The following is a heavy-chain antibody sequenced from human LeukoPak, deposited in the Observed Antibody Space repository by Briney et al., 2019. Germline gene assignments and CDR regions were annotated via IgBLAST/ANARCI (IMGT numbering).Heavy chain of an antibody. D-gene: IGHD6-19*01. CDR3: ARFAVAGTFDY. V-gene: IGHV3-30-3*01. CDR1: GFTFSSYW. J-gene: IGHJ4*02. Sequence: GGSLRLSCAASGFTFSSYWMHWVRQAPGKGLEWVAVISYDGSNKYYADSVKGRFTISRDNSKNTLYLQMNSLRAEDTAVYYCARFAVAGTFDYWGQGTLVTVSS. CDR2: ISYDGSNK.